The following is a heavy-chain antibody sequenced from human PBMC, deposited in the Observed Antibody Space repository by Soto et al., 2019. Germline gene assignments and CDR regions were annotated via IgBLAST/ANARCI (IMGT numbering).Heavy chain of an antibody. J-gene: IGHJ6*02. CDR3: TRRDCSGGSCYRKGYYYYGMDV. CDR2: IRSKANSYAT. V-gene: IGHV3-73*01. CDR1: GFTFSGSA. D-gene: IGHD2-15*01. Sequence: PGGSLRLSCAASGFTFSGSAMHWVRQASGKGLEWVGRIRSKANSYATAYAASVKGRFTISRDDSKNTAYLQMNSLKTEDTAVYYCTRRDCSGGSCYRKGYYYYGMDVWGQGTTVTVSS.